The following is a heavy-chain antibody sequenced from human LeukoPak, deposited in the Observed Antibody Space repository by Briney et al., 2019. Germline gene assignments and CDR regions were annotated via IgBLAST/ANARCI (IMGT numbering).Heavy chain of an antibody. D-gene: IGHD3-10*01. Sequence: SVKVSCKASGGTFSSYAISWVRQAPGQGLEWMGRIIPILGIANYAQKFQGRATITADKSTSTAYMELSSLRSEDTAVYYCARGSYGSGSYYNREIDYWGQGTLVTVSS. CDR1: GGTFSSYA. CDR2: IIPILGIA. CDR3: ARGSYGSGSYYNREIDY. J-gene: IGHJ4*02. V-gene: IGHV1-69*04.